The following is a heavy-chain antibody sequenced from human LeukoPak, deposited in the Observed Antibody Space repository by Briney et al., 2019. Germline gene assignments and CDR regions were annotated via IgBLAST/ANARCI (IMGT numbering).Heavy chain of an antibody. CDR1: GFTFSGSA. D-gene: IGHD3-9*01. J-gene: IGHJ4*02. Sequence: GGSLRLSCAASGFTFSGSAMHWVRQASGKGLEWVGRIRSKANSYATAYAASVKGRFTISRDDSKNTAYLQMNSLKTEDTAVYYCTRSETYYDILTGRTRLYYFDYWGQGTLVTVSS. CDR2: IRSKANSYAT. CDR3: TRSETYYDILTGRTRLYYFDY. V-gene: IGHV3-73*01.